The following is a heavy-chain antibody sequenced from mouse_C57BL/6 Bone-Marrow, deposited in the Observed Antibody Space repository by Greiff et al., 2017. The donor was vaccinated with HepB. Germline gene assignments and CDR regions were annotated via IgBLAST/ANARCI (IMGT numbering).Heavy chain of an antibody. CDR3: ARGGYDYDWAMDY. CDR2: IYPGGGYT. D-gene: IGHD2-4*01. J-gene: IGHJ4*01. CDR1: GYTFTNYW. Sequence: QVQLQQSGAELVRPGPSVKMSCKASGYTFTNYWIGWAKQRPGHGLEWIGDIYPGGGYTNYNEKFKGKATLTADKSSSTAYMQFSSLTSEDSAIYYCARGGYDYDWAMDYWGQGTSVTVSS. V-gene: IGHV1-63*01.